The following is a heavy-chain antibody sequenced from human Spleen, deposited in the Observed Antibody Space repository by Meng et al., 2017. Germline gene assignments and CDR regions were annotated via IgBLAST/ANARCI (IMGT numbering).Heavy chain of an antibody. V-gene: IGHV3-13*03. CDR1: GFTFSSYD. D-gene: IGHD3-16*01. CDR2: IGTAGDT. Sequence: GESLKISCAACGFTFSSYDMHWVRQATGKGLEWVSAIGTAGDTYYPGSVKGQFTISRENAKNSLYLQMNSLRAGDTAVYYCARDWGGSPYWGQGTLVTGAS. J-gene: IGHJ4*02. CDR3: ARDWGGSPY.